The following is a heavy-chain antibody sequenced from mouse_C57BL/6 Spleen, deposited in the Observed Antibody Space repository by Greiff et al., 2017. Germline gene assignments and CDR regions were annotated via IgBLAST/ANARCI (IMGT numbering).Heavy chain of an antibody. CDR3: ARRRDADY. CDR2: ISSGSSTI. Sequence: DVMLVEPGGGLVKPGGSLKLSCAASGFTFSDYGMHWVRQAPEKGLEWVAYISSGSSTIYYADTVKGRFTSSRDNAKNTLFLQMTSLRSEDTAMYYCARRRDADYWGQGTTLTVSS. V-gene: IGHV5-17*01. J-gene: IGHJ2*01. CDR1: GFTFSDYG. D-gene: IGHD3-3*01.